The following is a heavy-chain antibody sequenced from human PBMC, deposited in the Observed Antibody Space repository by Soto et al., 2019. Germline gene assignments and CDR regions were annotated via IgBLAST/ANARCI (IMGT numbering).Heavy chain of an antibody. D-gene: IGHD7-27*01. V-gene: IGHV5-51*01. CDR3: ARARITGYYYYGMDV. CDR1: GYSFTSYW. J-gene: IGHJ6*02. CDR2: IYPGDSDT. Sequence: PGESLKISCKGSGYSFTSYWIGWVRQMPGKGLEWMGIIYPGDSDTRYSPSFQGQVTISADKSISTAYLQWSSLKASDTAMYYCARARITGYYYYGMDVWGQGTTVTVSS.